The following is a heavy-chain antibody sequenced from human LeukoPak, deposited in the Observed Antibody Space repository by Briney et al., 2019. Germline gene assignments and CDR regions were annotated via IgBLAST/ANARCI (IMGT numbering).Heavy chain of an antibody. D-gene: IGHD3-16*01. J-gene: IGHJ4*02. V-gene: IGHV3-66*01. CDR2: IYSGGST. CDR1: GFTVSSNY. CDR3: AREGPIHGGYDY. Sequence: GGSLRLSCAASGFTVSSNYMSCVRQAPGKGLEWVSVIYSGGSTYHADSVKGRFTISRDNSKNTLYLQMNSLRAEDTAVYYCAREGPIHGGYDYWGQGTLVTVSS.